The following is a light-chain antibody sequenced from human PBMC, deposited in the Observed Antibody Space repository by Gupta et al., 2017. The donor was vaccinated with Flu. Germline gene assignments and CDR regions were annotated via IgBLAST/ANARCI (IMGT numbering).Light chain of an antibody. V-gene: IGKV3-11*01. Sequence: EVVLTQSPATLSLSPGERSVLSCRASQSVSPSLAWYQQKPGQAPRLLMYDAPRRDAGIPARFGGSGFGKNFTLTISTREPEDFAVYYCQQPSNLPMCTFGQGTKLDIK. J-gene: IGKJ2*02. CDR2: DAP. CDR1: QSVSPS. CDR3: QQPSNLPMCT.